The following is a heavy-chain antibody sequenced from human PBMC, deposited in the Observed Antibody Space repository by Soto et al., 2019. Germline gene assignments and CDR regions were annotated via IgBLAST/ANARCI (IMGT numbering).Heavy chain of an antibody. CDR3: AREGGFDWFYP. CDR1: GFTFSSYG. Sequence: LRLSCAASGFTFSSYGMHWVRQAPGKGLEWVAAISYDEIDKKYASSVKGRFTVSRDNAKNSVYLQMNSLRVEDTAIYYCAREGGFDWFYPWGQGTLVTVSS. J-gene: IGHJ5*02. CDR2: ISYDEIDK. V-gene: IGHV3-30*03.